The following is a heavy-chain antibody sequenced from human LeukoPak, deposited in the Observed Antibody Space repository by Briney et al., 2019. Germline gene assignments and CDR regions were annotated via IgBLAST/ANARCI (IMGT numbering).Heavy chain of an antibody. CDR2: MNPNSGNT. CDR1: GYTFTSYD. V-gene: IGHV1-8*01. Sequence: ASVKVSCKASGYTFTSYDINWVRQATGQGLEWRGWMNPNSGNTGYAQKFQGRVTMTRKTSISTAYMELSSLRSEDPAVYYCARCPGQYQLLYRRYYYYGMDVWGQGTTVTVSS. D-gene: IGHD2-2*02. J-gene: IGHJ6*02. CDR3: ARCPGQYQLLYRRYYYYGMDV.